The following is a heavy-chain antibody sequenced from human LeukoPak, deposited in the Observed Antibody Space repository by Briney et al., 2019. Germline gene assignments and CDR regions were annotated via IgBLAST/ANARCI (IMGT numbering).Heavy chain of an antibody. Sequence: GESLKISCKGSGYSSTSYWIGWVRQMPGKGLEWMAIIYPGDSDTRYNPSFQGQVTISADKSISTAYLQWSSLKASDTAMYYCARGLGYCSSASCYTSDYWGQGTLVTVSS. CDR1: GYSSTSYW. CDR3: ARGLGYCSSASCYTSDY. CDR2: IYPGDSDT. J-gene: IGHJ4*02. V-gene: IGHV5-51*01. D-gene: IGHD2-2*02.